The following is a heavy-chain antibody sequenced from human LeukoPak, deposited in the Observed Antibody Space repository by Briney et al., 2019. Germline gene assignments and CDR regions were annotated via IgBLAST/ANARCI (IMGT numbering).Heavy chain of an antibody. CDR2: IWYDGNNE. CDR3: AREVLSSGDHFDY. CDR1: GFTFSNYG. D-gene: IGHD4-17*01. J-gene: IGHJ4*02. Sequence: PGRSLRLSCAASGFTFSNYGMHWVRQAPGKGLEWVAVIWYDGNNEYYADSLKGRFTISRDNSKNTPYLQMNSLRAEDTAVYYCAREVLSSGDHFDYWGQGTLVTVSS. V-gene: IGHV3-33*01.